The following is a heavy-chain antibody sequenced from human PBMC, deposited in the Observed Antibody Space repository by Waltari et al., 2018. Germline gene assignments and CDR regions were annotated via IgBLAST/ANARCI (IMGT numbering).Heavy chain of an antibody. V-gene: IGHV4-38-2*01. CDR3: SSLRY. Sequence: VQLLESGGGLVQPGGSLRLSCAASGFTFSSYAMSWVRQAPGKGLEWIGSIYYSGSTYYNPSLKGRVTISVDTAKHPFSLKLSSVTAADTAVYYCSSLRYWGQGTLVTVSS. D-gene: IGHD3-16*01. J-gene: IGHJ4*02. CDR2: IYYSGST. CDR1: GFTFSSYA.